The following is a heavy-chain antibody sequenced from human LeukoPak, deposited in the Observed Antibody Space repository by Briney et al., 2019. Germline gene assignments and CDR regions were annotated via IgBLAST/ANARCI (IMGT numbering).Heavy chain of an antibody. V-gene: IGHV3-21*01. CDR2: ISSSSSYI. D-gene: IGHD6-6*01. CDR1: GFTFSSYS. Sequence: PGGSLRLSCAASGFTFSSYSMNWVRQAPGKGLEWVSSISSSSSYIYYADSVKGRFTISRDNAKNSLYLQMNSLRAEDTAVYYCARLGQLVAGHGEFDYWGQGTLVTVSS. J-gene: IGHJ4*02. CDR3: ARLGQLVAGHGEFDY.